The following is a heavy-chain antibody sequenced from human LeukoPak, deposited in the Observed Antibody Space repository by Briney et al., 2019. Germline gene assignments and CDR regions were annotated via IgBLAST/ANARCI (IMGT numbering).Heavy chain of an antibody. Sequence: GGSLRLSCAASGFTFSSYSMNWGRQAPGKGLEWVSSISSSSSYIYYADSVKGRFTISRDNAKNSLYLQMNSLRAEDTAVYYCARAFYGGDYFDYWGQGTLVTVSS. CDR1: GFTFSSYS. D-gene: IGHD3-16*01. CDR3: ARAFYGGDYFDY. CDR2: ISSSSSYI. J-gene: IGHJ4*02. V-gene: IGHV3-21*01.